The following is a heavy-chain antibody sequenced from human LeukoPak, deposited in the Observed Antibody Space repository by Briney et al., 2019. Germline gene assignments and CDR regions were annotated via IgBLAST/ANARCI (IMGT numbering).Heavy chain of an antibody. V-gene: IGHV3-30-3*01. CDR1: GFTFSSYA. CDR2: ISYDGSNK. Sequence: PGGSLRLSCAASGFTFSSYAMHWVRQAPGKGLEWVAVISYDGSNKYYADSVKGRFTISRDNSKNTLYLQMNSLRAQDTAVYYCARDKRYCSSTSCYGVFDFWGQGPVVTVP. CDR3: ARDKRYCSSTSCYGVFDF. D-gene: IGHD2-2*01. J-gene: IGHJ4*02.